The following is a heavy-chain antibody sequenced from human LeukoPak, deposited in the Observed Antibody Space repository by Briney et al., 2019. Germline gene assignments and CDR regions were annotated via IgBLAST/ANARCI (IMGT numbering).Heavy chain of an antibody. D-gene: IGHD3-22*01. CDR3: ARDLGDYDSSGCDY. V-gene: IGHV1-18*01. J-gene: IGHJ4*02. CDR1: GYTLTSYG. Sequence: ASVKVSCKASGYTLTSYGISWVRQAPGQGLEWMGWISAYNGNTNYAQKLQGRVTMTTDTSTSTAYMELRSLRSDDTAVYYCARDLGDYDSSGCDYWGQGTLVTVSS. CDR2: ISAYNGNT.